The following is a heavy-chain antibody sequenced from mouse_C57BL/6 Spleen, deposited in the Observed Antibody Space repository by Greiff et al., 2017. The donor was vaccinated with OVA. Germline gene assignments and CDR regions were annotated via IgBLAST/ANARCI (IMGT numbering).Heavy chain of an antibody. Sequence: QVQLQQSGPELVKPGASVKISCKASGYAFSSSWMNWVKQRPGKGLEWIGRIYPGDGDTNYNGKFKGKATLTADKSSSTAYMQLSSLTSEDSAVYFCANPYYSNYDYAMDYWGQGTSVTVSS. D-gene: IGHD2-5*01. CDR2: IYPGDGDT. CDR3: ANPYYSNYDYAMDY. CDR1: GYAFSSSW. V-gene: IGHV1-82*01. J-gene: IGHJ4*01.